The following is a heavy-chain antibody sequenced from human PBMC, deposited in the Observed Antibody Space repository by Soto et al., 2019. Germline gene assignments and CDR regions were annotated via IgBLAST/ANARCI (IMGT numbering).Heavy chain of an antibody. J-gene: IGHJ4*02. CDR2: ISGSGGST. CDR1: GFTFSSYA. D-gene: IGHD5-18*01. CDR3: AKMGSRAQLRPFDY. Sequence: PGGSLRLSCAASGFTFSSYAMSWVRQAPGKGLEWVSAISGSGGSTYYADSVKGRFTISRDNSKNTLYLQMNSLRAEDTAVYYWAKMGSRAQLRPFDYWGQGTLVTVSS. V-gene: IGHV3-23*01.